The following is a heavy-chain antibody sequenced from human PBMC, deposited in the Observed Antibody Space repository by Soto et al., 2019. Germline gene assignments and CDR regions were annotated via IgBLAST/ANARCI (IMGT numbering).Heavy chain of an antibody. CDR3: ARQGVGGPTAPYDY. V-gene: IGHV1-69*12. CDR2: IIPIFGTA. D-gene: IGHD3-16*01. Sequence: QVQLVQSGAEVKKPGSSVKVSCKASGGTFSSYAISWVRQAPGQGLEWMGGIIPIFGTANYAQKFQGRVTITADESTSTAYMGLSSLRSEDTAVYYCARQGVGGPTAPYDYWGQGTLVTVSS. J-gene: IGHJ4*02. CDR1: GGTFSSYA.